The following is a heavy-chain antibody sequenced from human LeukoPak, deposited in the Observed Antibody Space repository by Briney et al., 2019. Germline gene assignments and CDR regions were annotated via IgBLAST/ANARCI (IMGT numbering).Heavy chain of an antibody. J-gene: IGHJ4*02. V-gene: IGHV3-74*01. Sequence: GGSLRLSCAASGFTFSSSWMYWIRQAPGKGPVWVSRINSDGTGTSYADSVKGRFTISRDNVKNTLYLQMNSLRAEDTAVYYCARGVSLELSSRPPIDYWGQGTLVTVSS. CDR2: INSDGTGT. D-gene: IGHD1-7*01. CDR1: GFTFSSSW. CDR3: ARGVSLELSSRPPIDY.